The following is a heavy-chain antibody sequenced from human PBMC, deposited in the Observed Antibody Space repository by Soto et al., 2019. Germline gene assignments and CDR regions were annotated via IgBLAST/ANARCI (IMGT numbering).Heavy chain of an antibody. D-gene: IGHD6-19*01. Sequence: ASVKVSCKASGYTFTGYYRHWVRQAPGQGLEWMGWINPNSGGTNYAQKFQGRVTMTRDTSISTAYKELSRLRSDDTAVYYCASSLDSSGWYDWFDPWGQGTLVTVSS. V-gene: IGHV1-2*02. J-gene: IGHJ5*02. CDR2: INPNSGGT. CDR3: ASSLDSSGWYDWFDP. CDR1: GYTFTGYY.